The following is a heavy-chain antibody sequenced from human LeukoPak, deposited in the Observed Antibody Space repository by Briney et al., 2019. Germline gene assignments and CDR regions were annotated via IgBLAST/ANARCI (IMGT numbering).Heavy chain of an antibody. J-gene: IGHJ5*02. CDR3: ARHRPSGVHKRGGKLWFDP. V-gene: IGHV4-61*01. CDR1: GGSVSSGSYY. Sequence: PSETLSLTCTVSGGSVSSGSYYWSWIRQPPGKGLEWIGYIYYSGSTNYNPSLKSRVTISVDTSKNQFSLKLSSVTAADTAMYYCARHRPSGVHKRGGKLWFDPWGQGTLVTVSS. CDR2: IYYSGST. D-gene: IGHD3-16*01.